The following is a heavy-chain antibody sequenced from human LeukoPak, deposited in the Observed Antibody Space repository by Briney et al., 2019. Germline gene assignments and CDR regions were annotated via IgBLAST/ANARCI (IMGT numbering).Heavy chain of an antibody. CDR2: TYYRSKWFN. CDR3: ARIATNDGRDY. V-gene: IGHV6-1*01. D-gene: IGHD1-1*01. J-gene: IGHJ4*01. Sequence: QTVPLICAISGDSVSSKSAAWNWIRQFPSRGLEWLGRTYYRSKWFNEYAVPEKSRISINPDTAKIQFSLQLNSVTPDDMAVYYCARIATNDGRDYWGHGSLVVVAS. CDR1: GDSVSSKSAA.